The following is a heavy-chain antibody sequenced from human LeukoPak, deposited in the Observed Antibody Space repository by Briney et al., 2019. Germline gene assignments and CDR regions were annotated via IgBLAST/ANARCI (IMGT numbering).Heavy chain of an antibody. D-gene: IGHD6-19*01. CDR1: GCSSSSYY. Sequence: PSETLSLTCTVSGCSSSSYYWSWIRQPAGKGLEWIGRIYTSGSTNYNPSLKSRVTMSVDTSKNQFSLKLSSVTAADTAVYYCARERVMVAGPYFDYWGQGTLVTVSS. CDR2: IYTSGST. CDR3: ARERVMVAGPYFDY. J-gene: IGHJ4*02. V-gene: IGHV4-4*07.